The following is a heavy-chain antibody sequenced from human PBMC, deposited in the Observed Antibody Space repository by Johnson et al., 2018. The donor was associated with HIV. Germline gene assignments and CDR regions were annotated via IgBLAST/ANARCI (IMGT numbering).Heavy chain of an antibody. J-gene: IGHJ3*02. D-gene: IGHD3-22*01. CDR2: INTDGSSP. V-gene: IGHV3-74*02. Sequence: VQLVESGGGVVQPGRSLRLSCAASGFTFSRYWMHWVRQAPGKGLVWVSRINTDGSSPSYADSVTGRFTISRDNAKNTLYLQMNSLRSEDTAVYYCARGDTMIVVVDNAFDIWGQGTMVTVSS. CDR3: ARGDTMIVVVDNAFDI. CDR1: GFTFSRYW.